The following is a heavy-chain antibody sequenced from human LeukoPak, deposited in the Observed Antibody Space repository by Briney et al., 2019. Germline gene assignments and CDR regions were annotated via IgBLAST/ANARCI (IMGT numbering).Heavy chain of an antibody. V-gene: IGHV1-18*01. Sequence: ASVKVSCKASGYTFTSYAMNWVRQAPGQGLEWMGWISAYNGNTNYAQKLQGRVTMTTDTSTSTAYMELRSLRSDDTAVYYCARDGAGGGYRMYYFDYWGQGTLVTVSS. CDR3: ARDGAGGGYRMYYFDY. D-gene: IGHD5-12*01. CDR1: GYTFTSYA. CDR2: ISAYNGNT. J-gene: IGHJ4*02.